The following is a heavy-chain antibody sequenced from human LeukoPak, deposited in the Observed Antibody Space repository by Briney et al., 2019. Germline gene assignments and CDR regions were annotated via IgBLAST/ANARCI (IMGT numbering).Heavy chain of an antibody. CDR3: ARLEEDSRGSPIDY. J-gene: IGHJ4*02. Sequence: PGGSLRLSCAASGFTFSSYGMHWVRQAPGKGLEWVAVIWYDGSIKYYADSVKGRFTISRDNSENTLYLQMNSLRAEDTAVYYCARLEEDSRGSPIDYWGQGTLVTVSP. D-gene: IGHD3-22*01. CDR1: GFTFSSYG. V-gene: IGHV3-33*01. CDR2: IWYDGSIK.